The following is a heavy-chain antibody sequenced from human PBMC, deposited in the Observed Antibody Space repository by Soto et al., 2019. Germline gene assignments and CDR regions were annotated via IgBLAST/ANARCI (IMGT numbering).Heavy chain of an antibody. CDR2: INPNSGGT. CDR1: GYTFTGYY. D-gene: IGHD4-17*01. CDR3: ARDYGDYVKDYYYYYGMDV. Sequence: ASVKVSCKASGYTFTGYYMHWVLQAPGQGLEWMGWINPNSGGTNYAQKFQGWVTMTRDTSISTAYMELSRLRSDDTAVYYCARDYGDYVKDYYYYYGMDVWGQGTTVTVSS. V-gene: IGHV1-2*04. J-gene: IGHJ6*02.